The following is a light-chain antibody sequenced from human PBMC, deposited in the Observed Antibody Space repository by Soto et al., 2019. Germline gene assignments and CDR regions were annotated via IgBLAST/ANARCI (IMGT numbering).Light chain of an antibody. Sequence: SYELTQPPSVSVAPGKTARITCGGNNIGSKSVHWYQQKPGQAPVLVIYYDSDRPSGIPERFSGSNSGNTATLTISRVEAGDDADYYCQVWDTSSDHVVIGGVTKLTVL. CDR1: NIGSKS. CDR2: YDS. V-gene: IGLV3-21*04. J-gene: IGLJ2*01. CDR3: QVWDTSSDHVV.